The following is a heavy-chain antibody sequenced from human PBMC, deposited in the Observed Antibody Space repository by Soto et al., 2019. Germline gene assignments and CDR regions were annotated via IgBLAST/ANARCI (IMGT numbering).Heavy chain of an antibody. D-gene: IGHD5-12*01. V-gene: IGHV4-59*08. J-gene: IGHJ5*02. Sequence: PSETLSLTCTVSGGSISSYYWSWIRQPPGKGLEWIGYIYYSGSTNYNPSLKSRVTISVDTSKNQFSLKLSSVTAADTAVYYCARSPLAGWLRFNSWFDPWGQATLVTVSS. CDR2: IYYSGST. CDR1: GGSISSYY. CDR3: ARSPLAGWLRFNSWFDP.